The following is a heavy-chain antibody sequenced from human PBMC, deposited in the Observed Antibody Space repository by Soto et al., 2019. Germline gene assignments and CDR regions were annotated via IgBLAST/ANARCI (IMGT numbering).Heavy chain of an antibody. CDR1: GEYISSYF. D-gene: IGHD6-19*01. CDR3: AREKAVGSTGWLDP. Sequence: ETLSVSCTGAGEYISSYFGSWIRQPAGKGLEWIGRVHTSGSTTYNPSLKSRVTMSVDTSKSQFSLKLTSVTAADTAVYYCAREKAVGSTGWLDPWGQGTLVTVS. CDR2: VHTSGST. J-gene: IGHJ5*02. V-gene: IGHV4-4*07.